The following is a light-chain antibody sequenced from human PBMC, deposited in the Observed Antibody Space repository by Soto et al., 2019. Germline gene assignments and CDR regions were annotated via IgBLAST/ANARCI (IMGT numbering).Light chain of an antibody. CDR2: NNE. J-gene: IGLJ1*01. Sequence: QSVLTQPPSASGTPGQRVTISCSGSTSNIGSNNVNWYRQLPGTAPKLLLFNNERRPSGVSNRFSGSKSGNTASLTISGLQAEDEADYYCCSYAGSSTYVFGTGTKLTVL. V-gene: IGLV1-44*01. CDR1: TSNIGSNN. CDR3: CSYAGSSTYV.